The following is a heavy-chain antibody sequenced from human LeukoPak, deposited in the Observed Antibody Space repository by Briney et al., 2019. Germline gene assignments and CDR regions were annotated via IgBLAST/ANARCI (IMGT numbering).Heavy chain of an antibody. CDR1: GFNFSNYW. V-gene: IGHV3-7*01. CDR3: ARGGRSLWFADLLTN. Sequence: PGGSLRLSCEGSGFNFSNYWMVWVRQAPGKGLGWVANIKHDGREKHFVDYVKGRFSISRDNAHNSLYLDMNNLRPEDTALYFCARGGRSLWFADLLTNWGQGILVAVSS. D-gene: IGHD3-10*01. J-gene: IGHJ4*02. CDR2: IKHDGREK.